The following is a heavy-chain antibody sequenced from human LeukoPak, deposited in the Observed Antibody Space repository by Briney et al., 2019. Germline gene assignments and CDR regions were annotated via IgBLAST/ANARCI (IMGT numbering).Heavy chain of an antibody. CDR3: AGPLKSIAARYFDL. Sequence: ASLKVSCKASGYTFSSYYIHWVRQAPGQGLEWMGRTIPILGIINYAQKFQGRVTITADKSTSTAYMELSSLRSEDTAVYYCAGPLKSIAARYFDLWGRGTLVTVSS. CDR1: GYTFSSYY. J-gene: IGHJ2*01. D-gene: IGHD6-6*01. V-gene: IGHV1-69*02. CDR2: TIPILGII.